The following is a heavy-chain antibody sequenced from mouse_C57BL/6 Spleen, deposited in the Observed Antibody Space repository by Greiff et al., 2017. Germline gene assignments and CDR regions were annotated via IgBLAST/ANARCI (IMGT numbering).Heavy chain of an antibody. V-gene: IGHV1-61*01. CDR3: ARKAYYSKGYFDY. CDR1: GYTFTSYW. Sequence: QVQLQQPGAELVRPGSSVKLSCKASGYTFTSYWMDWVKQRPGQGLEWIGKIYPSDSETHYNQKFKDKATLTVDKSSSTAYMQLMSLTSEDSAVYYCARKAYYSKGYFDYWGQGTTLTVSS. D-gene: IGHD2-5*01. CDR2: IYPSDSET. J-gene: IGHJ2*01.